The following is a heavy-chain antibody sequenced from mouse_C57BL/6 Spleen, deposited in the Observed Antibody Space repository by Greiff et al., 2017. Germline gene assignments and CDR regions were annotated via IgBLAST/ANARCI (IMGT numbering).Heavy chain of an antibody. CDR1: GFTFSSYA. J-gene: IGHJ2*01. Sequence: DVKLQESGEGLVKPGGSLKLSCAASGFTFSSYAMSWVRQTPEKRLEWVAYISSGGDYIYYADTVKGRFTISRDNARNTLYLQMSSLKSEDTAMYYCTRAGDYVDYWGQGTTLTVSS. V-gene: IGHV5-9-1*02. CDR3: TRAGDYVDY. CDR2: ISSGGDYI.